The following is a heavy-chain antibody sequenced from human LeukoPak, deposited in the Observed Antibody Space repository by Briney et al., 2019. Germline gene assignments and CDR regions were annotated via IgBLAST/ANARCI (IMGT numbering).Heavy chain of an antibody. Sequence: GGSLRLSCAASGFTFSGSAMHWVRQASGKGLEWVGRIRSKANSYATAYAASVKGRFTISRDDSKNTAYLQMNSLKTEDTAVYYCTRVPGIAAELGLNWSDPWGQGTLVTVSS. J-gene: IGHJ5*02. CDR3: TRVPGIAAELGLNWSDP. CDR2: IRSKANSYAT. D-gene: IGHD6-13*01. V-gene: IGHV3-73*01. CDR1: GFTFSGSA.